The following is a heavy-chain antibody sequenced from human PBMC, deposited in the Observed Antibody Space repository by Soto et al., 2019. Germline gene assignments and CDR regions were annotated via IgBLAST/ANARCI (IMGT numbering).Heavy chain of an antibody. CDR2: IYYSGST. Sequence: SSDTLCLTCTVSGGSISSYYWSWIRQPPGKGLEWIGYIYYSGSTNYNPSLKSRVTISVDTSKNQFSLKLSSVTAADTAVYYCARSHVLRFLEWSYYFDYWGQGTLVTVSS. V-gene: IGHV4-59*08. CDR1: GGSISSYY. CDR3: ARSHVLRFLEWSYYFDY. J-gene: IGHJ4*02. D-gene: IGHD3-3*01.